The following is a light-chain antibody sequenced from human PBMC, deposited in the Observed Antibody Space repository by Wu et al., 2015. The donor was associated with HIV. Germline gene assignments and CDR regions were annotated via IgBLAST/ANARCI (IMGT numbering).Light chain of an antibody. V-gene: IGKV1-39*01. Sequence: DTQMTQSPSSLSASVGDRVTITCRASQNIINFLNWYQQKPGKAPKLLIYASSYLQSGVPSRFSGSGSGTDFTLTISSLQPEDVATYYCQKYNTAPWTFGQGTKVEMK. J-gene: IGKJ1*01. CDR2: ASS. CDR3: QKYNTAPWT. CDR1: QNIINF.